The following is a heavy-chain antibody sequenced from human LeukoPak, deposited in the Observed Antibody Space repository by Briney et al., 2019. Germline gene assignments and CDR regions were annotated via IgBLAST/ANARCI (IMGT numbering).Heavy chain of an antibody. D-gene: IGHD3-22*01. J-gene: IGHJ4*02. V-gene: IGHV4-39*01. CDR3: ARLGFTMILVATT. CDR2: IYYSGGT. CDR1: ADSFSSSRYY. Sequence: SETLSLTCAVSADSFSSSRYYWSWIRQPPGKGLEWIGSIYYSGGTYSNPSLKSRVTISIDTSKNQFSLKLSSVTAADTAMYYCARLGFTMILVATTWGQGTLVTVSS.